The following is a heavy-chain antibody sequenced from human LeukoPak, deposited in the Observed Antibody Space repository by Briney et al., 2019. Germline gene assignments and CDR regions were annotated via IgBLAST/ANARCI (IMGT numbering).Heavy chain of an antibody. Sequence: GRSLRLSCAASGFTFDDYAMHWVQQAPGKGLEWVSGISWNSGSIGYADSVKGRFTISRDNAKNSLYLQMNSLRAEDTALYYCAKERGDGYNYGNFDYWGQGTLVTVSS. CDR3: AKERGDGYNYGNFDY. V-gene: IGHV3-9*01. D-gene: IGHD5-24*01. CDR1: GFTFDDYA. CDR2: ISWNSGSI. J-gene: IGHJ4*02.